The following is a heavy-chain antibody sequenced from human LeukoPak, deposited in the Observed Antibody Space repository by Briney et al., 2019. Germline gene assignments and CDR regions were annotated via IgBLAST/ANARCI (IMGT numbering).Heavy chain of an antibody. CDR3: TRGLGEHGGVSDR. D-gene: IGHD3-16*01. CDR2: IKHDGSEQ. Sequence: GGSLRLSCAASGFIFTSNRMNWVRQAPGKGLEWVANIKHDGSEQIYVDSVKGRFTISRDNAKDSVYLQMNSLRAEDTAVYYCTRGLGEHGGVSDRWGQGTLVIVSP. J-gene: IGHJ5*02. V-gene: IGHV3-7*01. CDR1: GFIFTSNR.